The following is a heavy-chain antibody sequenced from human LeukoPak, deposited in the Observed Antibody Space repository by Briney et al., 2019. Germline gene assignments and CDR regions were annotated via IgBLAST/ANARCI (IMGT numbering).Heavy chain of an antibody. CDR3: ALGATSGYYSALVS. CDR2: ISSSSNYI. Sequence: KPGGSLRLSCAASGFTFSTYNMNWVRQAPGKGLEWVSSISSSSNYIYYADSVKGRFTISRDNAKNSLYLQTNSLRAEDTALYYCALGATSGYYSALVSWGQGTLVTVSS. CDR1: GFTFSTYN. J-gene: IGHJ4*02. V-gene: IGHV3-21*04. D-gene: IGHD3-3*01.